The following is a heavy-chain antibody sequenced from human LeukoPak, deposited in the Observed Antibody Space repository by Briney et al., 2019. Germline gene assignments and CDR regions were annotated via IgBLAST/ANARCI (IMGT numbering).Heavy chain of an antibody. CDR1: GFTFSSYA. D-gene: IGHD2-15*01. V-gene: IGHV3-30-3*01. Sequence: GGSLRLSCAASGFTFSSYAMHWVRQAPGKGLEWVAVISYDGSNKYYADSVKGRFTISRDNSKNTLYLQMNSLRAEDTAMYYCAREDVVVVAARYYYYGMDVWGQGTTVTVSS. CDR3: AREDVVVVAARYYYYGMDV. CDR2: ISYDGSNK. J-gene: IGHJ6*02.